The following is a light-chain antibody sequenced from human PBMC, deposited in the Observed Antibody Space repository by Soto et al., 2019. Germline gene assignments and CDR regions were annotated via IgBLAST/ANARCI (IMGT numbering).Light chain of an antibody. Sequence: DIQMTQSPSSLSTSVGDRVTITCRASQNFGSYLNWYQQKPGKAPKLLIYSAFNLQSGVPSRFSGDGSGTDFTLTIRGLQPEDFATYYCQQSYSAPKTFGQGTKVEIK. CDR2: SAF. J-gene: IGKJ1*01. CDR3: QQSYSAPKT. CDR1: QNFGSY. V-gene: IGKV1-39*01.